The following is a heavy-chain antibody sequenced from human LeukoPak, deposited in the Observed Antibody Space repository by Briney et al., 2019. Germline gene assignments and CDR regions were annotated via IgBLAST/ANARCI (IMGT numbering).Heavy chain of an antibody. V-gene: IGHV1-18*01. J-gene: IGHJ4*02. Sequence: ASVKVSCKASGYTFTSYGISWVRQAPGQGLEWMGWISAYNGNTNYAQKLQGRVTMTTDTSTSTAYMELRSLRSDDTAVYYCAREPHYYGSGSYSYFDYWGQGTLVTVSS. CDR2: ISAYNGNT. D-gene: IGHD3-10*01. CDR3: AREPHYYGSGSYSYFDY. CDR1: GYTFTSYG.